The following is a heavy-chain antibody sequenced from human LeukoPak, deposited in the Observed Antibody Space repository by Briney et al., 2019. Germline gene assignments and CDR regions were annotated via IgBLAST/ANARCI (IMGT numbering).Heavy chain of an antibody. Sequence: GSLRLSWAASGFTFRSYRMSLGRQAPGKGVEWVANIKKDANEEYNVDCVRGRFIISRDNAKNSLFLQMYSLRADDTAVYYCARAGYCTSNSCYSPNFYYMDVWGKGTTVAVSS. J-gene: IGHJ6*03. CDR2: IKKDANEE. V-gene: IGHV3-7*01. D-gene: IGHD2-2*03. CDR1: GFTFRSYR. CDR3: ARAGYCTSNSCYSPNFYYMDV.